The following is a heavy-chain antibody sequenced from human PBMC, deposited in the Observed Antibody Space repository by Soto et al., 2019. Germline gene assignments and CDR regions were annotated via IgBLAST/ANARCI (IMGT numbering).Heavy chain of an antibody. V-gene: IGHV3-33*01. CDR3: ARVAARYDSSGYYLG. CDR2: IWYDGSNK. J-gene: IGHJ4*02. D-gene: IGHD3-22*01. Sequence: GGSLRLSCAASGFTFSSYGMHWVRQAPGKGLEWVAVIWYDGSNKYYADSVKGRFTISRDNSKNTLYLQVNSLRAEDTAVYYCARVAARYDSSGYYLGWGQGTLVTVSS. CDR1: GFTFSSYG.